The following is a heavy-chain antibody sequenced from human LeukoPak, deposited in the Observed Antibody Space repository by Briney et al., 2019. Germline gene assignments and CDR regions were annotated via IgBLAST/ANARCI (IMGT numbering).Heavy chain of an antibody. CDR1: GFTFSNFW. CDR3: AELGITMIGGV. J-gene: IGHJ6*04. Sequence: GGSLRLSCAASGFTFSNFWMNWVRQAPGKGLGWVDNIKEDGSEEYYVDSVKGRFTISRDNAKNSLYLQMNSLRAEDTAVYYCAELGITMIGGVWGKGTTVTISS. V-gene: IGHV3-7*01. CDR2: IKEDGSEE. D-gene: IGHD3-10*02.